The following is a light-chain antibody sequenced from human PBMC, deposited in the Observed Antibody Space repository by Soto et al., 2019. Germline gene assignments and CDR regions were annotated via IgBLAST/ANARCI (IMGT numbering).Light chain of an antibody. Sequence: EIVLTQSPGTLSLSPGERATLSCRASQSVSSNYLAWYQQKPGQAPRVLIYGASSRATGIPDMFSGSGSGTDFTLTISRLEPEDFAVYYCQQYGSPPWTFGQGTKVEIK. CDR3: QQYGSPPWT. CDR1: QSVSSNY. CDR2: GAS. V-gene: IGKV3-20*01. J-gene: IGKJ1*01.